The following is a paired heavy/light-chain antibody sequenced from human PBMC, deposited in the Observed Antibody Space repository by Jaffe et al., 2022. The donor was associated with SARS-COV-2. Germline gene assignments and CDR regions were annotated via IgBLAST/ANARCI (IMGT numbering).Light chain of an antibody. J-gene: IGKJ1*01. CDR3: QQYNSYSRT. Sequence: DIQMTQSPSTLSASVGDRVTITCRASQSISSWLAWYQQKPGKAPKLLIYQASSLESGVPSRFSGSGSGTEFTLTISSLQPDDFATYYCQQYNSYSRTFGQGTKVEIK. CDR1: QSISSW. CDR2: QAS. V-gene: IGKV1-5*03.
Heavy chain of an antibody. CDR1: GFIFRSYA. CDR2: ISGSGGTT. D-gene: IGHD6-6*01. Sequence: EVQLLESGGSLVQPGGSLRLSCAASGFIFRSYAMSWVRQAPGKGMEWVSAISGSGGTTYYADSVKGRFTISRDNSKNTLYLQMNNLRAEDTAIYYCANAKSIAARPFDYWGQGTLVTVSS. V-gene: IGHV3-23*01. CDR3: ANAKSIAARPFDY. J-gene: IGHJ4*02.